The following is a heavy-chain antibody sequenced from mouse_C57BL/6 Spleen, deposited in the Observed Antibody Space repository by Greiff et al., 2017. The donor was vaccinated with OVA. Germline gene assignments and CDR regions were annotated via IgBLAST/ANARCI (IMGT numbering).Heavy chain of an antibody. V-gene: IGHV5-17*01. CDR3: ARRYYGSSYAPFDY. D-gene: IGHD1-1*01. Sequence: EVKLMESGGGLVKPGGSLKLSCAASGFTFSDYGMHWVRQAPEKGLEWVAYISSGSSTIYYADTVKGRFTISRDNAKNTLFLQMTSLRSEDTAMYYCARRYYGSSYAPFDYWGQGTTLTVSS. J-gene: IGHJ2*01. CDR2: ISSGSSTI. CDR1: GFTFSDYG.